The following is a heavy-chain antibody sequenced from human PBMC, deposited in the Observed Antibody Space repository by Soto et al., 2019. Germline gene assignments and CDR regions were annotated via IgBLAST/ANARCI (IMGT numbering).Heavy chain of an antibody. D-gene: IGHD3-3*01. V-gene: IGHV4-59*01. J-gene: IGHJ6*02. CDR3: ARTDFWSGYLAQDV. Sequence: LSLTCTVSGTSINSYYWSWIRQPPGKGLEWIGYIFYSGSTNYNPSLKSRVTVSVDTSKNQFSLKLSSVTAADTAVYYCARTDFWSGYLAQDVWGQGTTVTVTS. CDR2: IFYSGST. CDR1: GTSINSYY.